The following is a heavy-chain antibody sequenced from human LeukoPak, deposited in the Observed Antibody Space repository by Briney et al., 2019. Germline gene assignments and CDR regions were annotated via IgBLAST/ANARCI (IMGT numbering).Heavy chain of an antibody. CDR1: GFAFSSSN. Sequence: GGSLRLSCAASGFAFSSSNWNWFRQAPGKGLEWVSSITSDAYIYYADSLKGRFSISRDNAKNSVFLQMISLRAEDTAVYYCARADYGDYGVDFWGQGTLVTVSS. CDR3: ARADYGDYGVDF. V-gene: IGHV3-21*01. J-gene: IGHJ4*02. CDR2: ITSDAYI. D-gene: IGHD4-17*01.